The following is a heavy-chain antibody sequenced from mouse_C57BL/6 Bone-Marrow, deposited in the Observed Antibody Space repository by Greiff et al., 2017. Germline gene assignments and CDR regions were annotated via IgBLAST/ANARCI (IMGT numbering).Heavy chain of an antibody. V-gene: IGHV1-74*01. Sequence: QVQLQQPGAELVKPGASVKVSCKASGYTFTSYWMHWVKQRPGQGLEWIGRIHPSDSETNYNQKFKGKATLTVDKSSSTAYMQLSSLTYEDSAVYYFAIGRIYYYLSHFDVWGTGTTVTVSS. D-gene: IGHD1-1*02. CDR2: IHPSDSET. CDR3: AIGRIYYYLSHFDV. CDR1: GYTFTSYW. J-gene: IGHJ1*03.